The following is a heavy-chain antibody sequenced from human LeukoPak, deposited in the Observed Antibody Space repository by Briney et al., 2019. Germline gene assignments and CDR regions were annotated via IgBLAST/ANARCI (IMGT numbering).Heavy chain of an antibody. V-gene: IGHV3-7*01. Sequence: PGGSLRRSGTASGFICSTSWRTWVRQAPGNGREGVANINRDGSEKDYMDSVKVRFTSSRDNAKTSLSLQLNSLRAEDTAVYYCARDPYNGSYGDDYYYYMDVWGKGTTVAISS. J-gene: IGHJ6*03. CDR3: ARDPYNGSYGDDYYYYMDV. CDR2: INRDGSEK. CDR1: GFICSTSW. D-gene: IGHD1-26*01.